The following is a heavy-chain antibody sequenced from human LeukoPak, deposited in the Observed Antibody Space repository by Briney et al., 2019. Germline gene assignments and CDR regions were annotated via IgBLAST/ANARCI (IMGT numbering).Heavy chain of an antibody. D-gene: IGHD6-19*01. V-gene: IGHV1-8*01. CDR2: MNPNSGNT. Sequence: ASVKVSCKASGYTFTSYDINWVRQATGQGLEWMGWMNPNSGNTGYAQKFQGRVTMTRNTSISTAYMGLSSLRSEDTAVYYCARVGDDSSGWYYDYWGQGTLVTVSS. CDR1: GYTFTSYD. CDR3: ARVGDDSSGWYYDY. J-gene: IGHJ4*02.